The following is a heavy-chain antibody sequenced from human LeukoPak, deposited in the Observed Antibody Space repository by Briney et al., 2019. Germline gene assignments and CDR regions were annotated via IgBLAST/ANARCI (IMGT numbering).Heavy chain of an antibody. Sequence: SETLSLTCTVSGGSISSSSYYWGWIRQPPGKGLEWIGSIFYSGSTYYNPSLKSRVTISVDTSKKQFSLKLSSVTAADTAVYYCARVRRFYYDSSTKGAFDIWGQGTMVTVSS. D-gene: IGHD3-22*01. CDR1: GGSISSSSYY. CDR2: IFYSGST. J-gene: IGHJ3*02. CDR3: ARVRRFYYDSSTKGAFDI. V-gene: IGHV4-39*07.